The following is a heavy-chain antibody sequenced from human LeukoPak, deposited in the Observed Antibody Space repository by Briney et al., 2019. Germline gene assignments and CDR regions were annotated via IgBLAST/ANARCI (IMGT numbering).Heavy chain of an antibody. CDR1: GGSISSGDYY. CDR3: AGVNWAWNYYDSSGSMLYYFDY. Sequence: SETLSLTCTVSGGSISSGDYYWSWIRQPPGKGLEWIGYIYYSGSTNYNPSLKSRVTISVDTSKNQFSLKLSSVTAADTAVYYCAGVNWAWNYYDSSGSMLYYFDYWGQGTLVTVSS. CDR2: IYYSGST. J-gene: IGHJ4*02. D-gene: IGHD3-22*01. V-gene: IGHV4-61*08.